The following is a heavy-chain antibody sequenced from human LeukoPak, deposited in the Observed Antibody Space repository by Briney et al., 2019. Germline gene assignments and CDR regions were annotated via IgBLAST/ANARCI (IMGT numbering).Heavy chain of an antibody. Sequence: SETLSLTCTVSGGSISRYFWSWIRQPPGKGLEWIGYIYYNGSTNYNPSLKSRVTISIDTSKNQFSLKLSSVTAADTAVYYCARDRDGYTHWGQGTLVTVSS. J-gene: IGHJ4*02. V-gene: IGHV4-59*12. D-gene: IGHD5-24*01. CDR1: GGSISRYF. CDR2: IYYNGST. CDR3: ARDRDGYTH.